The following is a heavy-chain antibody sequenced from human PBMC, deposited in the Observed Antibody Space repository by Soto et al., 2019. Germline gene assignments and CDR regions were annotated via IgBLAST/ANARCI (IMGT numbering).Heavy chain of an antibody. D-gene: IGHD2-15*01. J-gene: IGHJ6*02. V-gene: IGHV4-34*01. Sequence: SETLSLTCAVYGGSFSGYYWSWIRQPPGKGLEWIGEINHSGSTNYNPSLKSRVTISVDTSKNQFSLKLSSVTAADTAVYYCARGRAFYCSGGSCYGMDVWGQGTTVTVSS. CDR1: GGSFSGYY. CDR2: INHSGST. CDR3: ARGRAFYCSGGSCYGMDV.